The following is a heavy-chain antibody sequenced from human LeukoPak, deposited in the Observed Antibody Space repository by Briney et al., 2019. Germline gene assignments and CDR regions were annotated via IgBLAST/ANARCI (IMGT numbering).Heavy chain of an antibody. CDR2: INQGGSEE. Sequence: GGSLRLSCAASGFTFSNYGMHWVRHTPGKGLEWVANINQGGSEEYYVDSVRGRFTISRDNARNLLFLQMSNLRDEDTAVYYCARSPDTGTVDYWGQGTLVTVSS. CDR3: ARSPDTGTVDY. CDR1: GFTFSNYG. D-gene: IGHD1-1*01. V-gene: IGHV3-7*01. J-gene: IGHJ4*02.